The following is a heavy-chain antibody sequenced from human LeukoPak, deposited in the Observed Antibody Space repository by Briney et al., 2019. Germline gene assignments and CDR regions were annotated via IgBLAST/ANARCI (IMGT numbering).Heavy chain of an antibody. CDR1: GGSLSSRNYY. J-gene: IGHJ4*02. Sequence: SETLSLTCTVSGGSLSSRNYYWGWLRQPPGKGLEWIGSIYYSGCTYYNPSLKSRVTISVDTSKSQFSLNLSSVTAADTAMYYCARVAASSSISVWGSYRRYYFDYWGQGTLVTVSS. CDR3: ARVAASSSISVWGSYRRYYFDY. CDR2: IYYSGCT. D-gene: IGHD3-16*02. V-gene: IGHV4-39*07.